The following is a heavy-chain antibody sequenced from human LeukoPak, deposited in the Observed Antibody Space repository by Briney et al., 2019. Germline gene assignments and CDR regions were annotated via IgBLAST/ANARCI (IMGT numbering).Heavy chain of an antibody. J-gene: IGHJ6*02. V-gene: IGHV3-33*01. CDR1: GFTFSSYG. D-gene: IGHD3-10*01. Sequence: GGSLRLSCAASGFTFSSYGMHWVRQAPGKGLEWVAVIWYDGSNKYYADSVKGRFTISRDNSKNTLYLQMNSLRAEDTAVYYRARDEMGSGSYVNYYYGMDVWGQGTTVTVSS. CDR2: IWYDGSNK. CDR3: ARDEMGSGSYVNYYYGMDV.